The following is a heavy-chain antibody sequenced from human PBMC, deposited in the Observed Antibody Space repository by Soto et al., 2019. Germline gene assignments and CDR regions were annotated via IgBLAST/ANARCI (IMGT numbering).Heavy chain of an antibody. V-gene: IGHV4-34*01. J-gene: IGHJ4*02. CDR3: ARPGGSGWFYFDS. D-gene: IGHD6-13*01. CDR2: INHSGST. CDR1: GGSFSGYY. Sequence: SETLSLTCAVYGGSFSGYYWSWIRRPPGKGLEWIGEINHSGSTNYNPSLKSRVTISVDTSKNQFSLKLSSVTAADTAVYYCARPGGSGWFYFDSWGQGSQVTVSS.